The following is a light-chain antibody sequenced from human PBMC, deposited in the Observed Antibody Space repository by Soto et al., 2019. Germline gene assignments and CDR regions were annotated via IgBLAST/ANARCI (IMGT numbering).Light chain of an antibody. CDR3: SSLTTSSTWV. Sequence: QSALTQPASVSGSPGQSITISCTGTSSDVGSYNLVSWYQQHPGKAPKLMIYEGSKRPSGVSNRFSGSKSGNTASLIISGLQPEDEADYYCSSLTTSSTWVFGGATKLTVL. CDR2: EGS. J-gene: IGLJ3*02. V-gene: IGLV2-14*02. CDR1: SSDVGSYNL.